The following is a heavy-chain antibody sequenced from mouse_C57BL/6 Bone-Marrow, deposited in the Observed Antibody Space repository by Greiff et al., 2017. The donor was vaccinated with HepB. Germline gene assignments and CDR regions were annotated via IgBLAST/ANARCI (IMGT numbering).Heavy chain of an antibody. D-gene: IGHD1-1*02. V-gene: IGHV7-1*01. J-gene: IGHJ3*01. CDR3: ARDEGGKDWFAY. Sequence: EVNLVESGGGLVQSGRSLRLSCATSGFTFSDFYMEWVRQAPGKGLEWIAASRNKANDYTTEYSASVKGRFIVSRDTSQSILYLQMNALRAEDTAIYYCARDEGGKDWFAYWGQGTLVTVSA. CDR2: SRNKANDYTT. CDR1: GFTFSDFY.